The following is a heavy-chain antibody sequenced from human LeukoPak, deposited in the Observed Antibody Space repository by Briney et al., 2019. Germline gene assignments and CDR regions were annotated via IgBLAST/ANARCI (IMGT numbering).Heavy chain of an antibody. CDR2: IYHSGST. Sequence: SETLSLTCTVSGYSISSGYYWGWIRQPPGKGLGWIGYIYHSGSTYYNPSLKSRVTISVDTSKNQFSLRLGSVTAADTAVYYCARIVPVGQSGYFQHWGQGTLVTVSS. D-gene: IGHD2-2*01. V-gene: IGHV4-38-2*02. CDR1: GYSISSGYY. J-gene: IGHJ1*01. CDR3: ARIVPVGQSGYFQH.